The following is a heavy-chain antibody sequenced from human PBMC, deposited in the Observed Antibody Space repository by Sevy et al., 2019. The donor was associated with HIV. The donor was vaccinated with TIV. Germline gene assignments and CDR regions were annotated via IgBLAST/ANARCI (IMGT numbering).Heavy chain of an antibody. CDR2: IRSKAYGGTT. CDR1: GFTFGDYA. J-gene: IGHJ3*02. V-gene: IGHV3-49*03. Sequence: GGSLRLSCTASGFTFGDYAMSWFRQAPGKGLEWVGFIRSKAYGGTTEYAASVKGRFTISRDDSKSIAYLQMNSLKTEDTAVYYCTREKYYYDSSDYYPGAFDIWGQGTMVTVSS. CDR3: TREKYYYDSSDYYPGAFDI. D-gene: IGHD3-22*01.